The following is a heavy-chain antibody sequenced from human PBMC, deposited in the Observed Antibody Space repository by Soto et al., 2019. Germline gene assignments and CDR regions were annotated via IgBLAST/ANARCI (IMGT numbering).Heavy chain of an antibody. CDR3: VSVLAIPRYPDY. J-gene: IGHJ4*03. D-gene: IGHD6-6*01. CDR1: GGTFSSYA. V-gene: IGHV1-69*13. CDR2: IVPIVDTS. Sequence: SVKVSCKTSGGTFSSYAISWVRQAPGQGLEWMGGIVPIVDTSTYAQKFQGRVTITADESTSTAYMELSSLRSDDTAIYYCVSVLAIPRYPDYWG.